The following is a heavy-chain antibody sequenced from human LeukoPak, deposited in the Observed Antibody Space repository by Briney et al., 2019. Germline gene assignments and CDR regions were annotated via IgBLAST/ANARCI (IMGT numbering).Heavy chain of an antibody. CDR3: AGGVRGIAAAGTIYYYMDV. V-gene: IGHV3-21*01. Sequence: PGGSLRLSCAASGFTFSSYSMNWVRQAPGKGLEWVASISSSSSYIYYADSVKGRFTISRDNAKNSLYLEMNSLRAEDTAVYYCAGGVRGIAAAGTIYYYMDVWGKGTTVTVSS. CDR2: ISSSSSYI. CDR1: GFTFSSYS. J-gene: IGHJ6*03. D-gene: IGHD6-13*01.